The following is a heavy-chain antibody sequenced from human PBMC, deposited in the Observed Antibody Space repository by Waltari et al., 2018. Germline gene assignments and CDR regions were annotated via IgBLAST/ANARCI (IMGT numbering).Heavy chain of an antibody. Sequence: EVQLVESGGGLVQPGGSLRLSCAASGFTFTLYCMSWVRQAPGKGLEFVANINQDGSEKSYVDSVKGRFTISRDNAKNSMSLQMSSLRAEDAAVYYCARDPGFSEFDLWGQGTLVSISA. CDR1: GFTFTLYC. J-gene: IGHJ3*01. CDR3: ARDPGFSEFDL. V-gene: IGHV3-7*01. CDR2: INQDGSEK.